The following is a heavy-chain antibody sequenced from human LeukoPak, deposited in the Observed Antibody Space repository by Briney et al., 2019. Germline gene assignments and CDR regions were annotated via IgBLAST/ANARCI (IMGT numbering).Heavy chain of an antibody. CDR3: ARVYYYDSSASLLDAFDI. CDR2: LYYSGST. V-gene: IGHV4-59*08. D-gene: IGHD3-22*01. J-gene: IGHJ3*02. Sequence: LYYSGSTNYNPSLKSRVTMSVDTSKNLFSLKLSSVTAADTAVYYCARVYYYDSSASLLDAFDIWGQGTMVTVSS.